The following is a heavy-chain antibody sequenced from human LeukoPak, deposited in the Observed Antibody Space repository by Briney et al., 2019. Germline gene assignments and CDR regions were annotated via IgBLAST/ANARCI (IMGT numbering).Heavy chain of an antibody. Sequence: AGGSLRLSCAASGFTFSSYSMNWVRQAPGKELEWVSYISSSSSTIYYADSVKGRFTISRDNAKNSLYLQMNSLRAEDTAVYYCARGLHGDYWGQGTLVTVSS. CDR2: ISSSSSTI. J-gene: IGHJ4*02. V-gene: IGHV3-48*04. CDR3: ARGLHGDY. CDR1: GFTFSSYS.